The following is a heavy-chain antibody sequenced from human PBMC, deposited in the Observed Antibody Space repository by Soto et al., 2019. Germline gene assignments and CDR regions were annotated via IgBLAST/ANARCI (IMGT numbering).Heavy chain of an antibody. D-gene: IGHD3-3*01. CDR2: ISAYNGNT. J-gene: IGHJ4*02. CDR3: ARGYYYYDFWSGYPSYFDC. Sequence: ASVKVSCKASGYTFTSYGISWVRRAPGQGLEWMGWISAYNGNTNYAQKLQGRVTMTTDTSTSTAYMELRSLRSDDTAVYYCARGYYYYDFWSGYPSYFDCWGQGTLVTVSS. CDR1: GYTFTSYG. V-gene: IGHV1-18*04.